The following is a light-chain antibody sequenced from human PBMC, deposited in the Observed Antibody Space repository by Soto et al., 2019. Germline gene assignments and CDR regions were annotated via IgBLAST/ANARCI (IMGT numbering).Light chain of an antibody. CDR3: SSYTTSSSVV. CDR1: SSDVGTYNY. V-gene: IGLV2-14*03. Sequence: QSALTQPASVSGSPGQSMTISCTGTSSDVGTYNYVSWYQQHPGKVPKLIIYDVSNRPSGISNRFSGSKSGNTASLIISGLQAEDEADYYCSSYTTSSSVVFGGGTKVTVL. CDR2: DVS. J-gene: IGLJ2*01.